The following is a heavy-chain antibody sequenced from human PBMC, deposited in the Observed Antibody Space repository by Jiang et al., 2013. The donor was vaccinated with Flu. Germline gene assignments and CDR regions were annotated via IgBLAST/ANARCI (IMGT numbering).Heavy chain of an antibody. CDR2: ISGISNSYI. D-gene: IGHD4-17*01. V-gene: IGHV3-21*01. CDR3: ARPTVNDYGDFDY. CDR1: GFTFSSYN. Sequence: RLSCAASGFTFSSYNMHWVRQAPGKGLEWVSSISGISNSYIYYADSVKGRFTISRDNPKNSPYLQMNSLRAEDTAVYYCARPTVNDYGDFDYWGQGTLVTVSS. J-gene: IGHJ4*02.